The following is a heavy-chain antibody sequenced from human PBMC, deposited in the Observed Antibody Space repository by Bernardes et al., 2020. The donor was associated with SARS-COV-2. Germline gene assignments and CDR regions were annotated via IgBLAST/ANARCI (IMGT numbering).Heavy chain of an antibody. Sequence: SETLSLTCTVSGGSISSYYWSWIRQPPGKGLEWIGYIYYSGSTNYNPSLKSRVTISVDTSKNQFSLKLSSVTAADTAVYYCARVLHAPGPRTDNWFDPWGQGTLVTVSS. CDR3: ARVLHAPGPRTDNWFDP. V-gene: IGHV4-59*01. CDR1: GGSISSYY. J-gene: IGHJ5*02. CDR2: IYYSGST.